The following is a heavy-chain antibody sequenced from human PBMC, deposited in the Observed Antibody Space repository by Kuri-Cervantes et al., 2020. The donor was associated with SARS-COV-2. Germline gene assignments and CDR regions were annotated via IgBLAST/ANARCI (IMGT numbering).Heavy chain of an antibody. J-gene: IGHJ5*02. CDR1: GFTFSYYW. V-gene: IGHV3-7*04. Sequence: GESLKISCAASGFTFSYYWMSWVRQAPGKGLEWVANINQDGSEKYYVGSVKGRFTISRDNAKNSLYLQMNSLRAGDTAVYYCARDGWGSTSHNWFDPWGQATLVTVSS. D-gene: IGHD2-2*01. CDR3: ARDGWGSTSHNWFDP. CDR2: INQDGSEK.